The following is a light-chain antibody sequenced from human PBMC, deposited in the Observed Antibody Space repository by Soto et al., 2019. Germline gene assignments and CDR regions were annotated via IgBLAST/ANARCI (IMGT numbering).Light chain of an antibody. J-gene: IGLJ3*02. Sequence: QSALTQPASVSGSPGQSITISCTGSSSDVGSYDYVSWYQQHPGKAPKLMIYEVSYRPSGVSNRFSGSKSGTTASLTISGLPADDAADYYCNYYTTTGTLVFGGGTKLTVL. CDR3: NYYTTTGTLV. CDR2: EVS. V-gene: IGLV2-14*01. CDR1: SSDVGSYDY.